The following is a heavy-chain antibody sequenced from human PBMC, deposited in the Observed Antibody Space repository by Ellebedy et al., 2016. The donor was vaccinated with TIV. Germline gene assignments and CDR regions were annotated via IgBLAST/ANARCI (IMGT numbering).Heavy chain of an antibody. CDR3: ARGFCSGITCSSPPDS. CDR1: GSTFSSSW. V-gene: IGHV3-74*01. J-gene: IGHJ4*02. CDR2: INGVGIRT. D-gene: IGHD2-15*01. Sequence: PGGSLRPSCAASGSTFSSSWLHWFPQVPGQGPVWVSRINGVGIRTNYPDSVKGRLTISRDHAKNTLYLEMNSLTVADTAVYYCARGFCSGITCSSPPDSWGQGTQVTVSS.